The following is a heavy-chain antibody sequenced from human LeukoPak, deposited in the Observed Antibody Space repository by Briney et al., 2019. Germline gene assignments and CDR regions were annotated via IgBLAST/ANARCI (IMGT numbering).Heavy chain of an antibody. V-gene: IGHV3-9*01. CDR2: ISWNSGSI. CDR1: GFTFDDYA. CDR3: ARDRDYGDFDI. D-gene: IGHD3-16*01. Sequence: GGSLRLSCAASGFTFDDYAMHWVRQAPGKGLEWVSGISWNSGSIGYVDSVKGRFTISRDNAKNSLYLQMNSLRAEDTAVYYCARDRDYGDFDIWGQGTMVTVSS. J-gene: IGHJ3*02.